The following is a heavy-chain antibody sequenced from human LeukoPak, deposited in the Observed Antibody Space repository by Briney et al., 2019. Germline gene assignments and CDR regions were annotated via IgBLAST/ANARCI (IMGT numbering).Heavy chain of an antibody. Sequence: ASVKVSCKASGYTSTGYYMHWVRQAPGQGLEWMGWINPNSGGTNYAQKFQGRVTMTRDTSISTAYMELSRLRSDDTAVYYCARVTVDYYGSGKYYYYGMDVWGQGTTVTVSS. V-gene: IGHV1-2*02. CDR1: GYTSTGYY. CDR2: INPNSGGT. CDR3: ARVTVDYYGSGKYYYYGMDV. D-gene: IGHD3-10*01. J-gene: IGHJ6*02.